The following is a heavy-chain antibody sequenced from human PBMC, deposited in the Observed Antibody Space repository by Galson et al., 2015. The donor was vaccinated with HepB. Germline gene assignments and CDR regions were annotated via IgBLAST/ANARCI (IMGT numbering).Heavy chain of an antibody. D-gene: IGHD3-10*01. J-gene: IGHJ4*02. CDR3: ARDHYYYGSGSYYGE. V-gene: IGHV3-21*01. CDR1: GFTFSSYS. Sequence: SLRLSCAASGFTFSSYSMNWVRQAPGKGLEWVSSISSSSSYIYYADSVKGRFTISRDNAKNSLYLQMNSLRAEDTAVYYCARDHYYYGSGSYYGEWGQGTLVTVSS. CDR2: ISSSSSYI.